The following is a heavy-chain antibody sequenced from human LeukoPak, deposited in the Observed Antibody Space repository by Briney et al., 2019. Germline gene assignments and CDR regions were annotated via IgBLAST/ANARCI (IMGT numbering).Heavy chain of an antibody. CDR2: ISYDGSNK. CDR3: AKVTTVY. V-gene: IGHV3-30-3*01. D-gene: IGHD4-17*01. Sequence: GGSLRLSCAASGFTFSSYAMHWVRQAPGKGLEWVAVISYDGSNKYYADSVKGRFTISRDNSKNTLYLQMNSLRAEDTAVYYCAKVTTVYWGQGTLVTVSS. CDR1: GFTFSSYA. J-gene: IGHJ4*02.